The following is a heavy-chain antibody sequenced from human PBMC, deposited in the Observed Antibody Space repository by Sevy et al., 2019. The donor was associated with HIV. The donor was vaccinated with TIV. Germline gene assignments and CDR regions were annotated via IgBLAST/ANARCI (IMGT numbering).Heavy chain of an antibody. V-gene: IGHV3-33*01. CDR1: GFTFSRYG. CDR2: IWYDGSNK. D-gene: IGHD3-10*01. CDR3: ARDRGVRFFDY. J-gene: IGHJ4*02. Sequence: GGSLRLSCAASGFTFSRYGMHWVRQGPGKGLEWVAVIWYDGSNKYYADSVQGRFSISRDQSNNTLYLQMNSLRAEDTAVYYCARDRGVRFFDYWGQGTLVTVSS.